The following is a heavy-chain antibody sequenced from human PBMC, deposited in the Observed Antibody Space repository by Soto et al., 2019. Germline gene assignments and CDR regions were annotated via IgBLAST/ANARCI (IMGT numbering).Heavy chain of an antibody. J-gene: IGHJ4*02. Sequence: QVHLVQSGAEVKKPGASVKVSCKGSGYTFTSYGITRVRQAPGQGLEWMGWISAHNGNTNYAQKLQGRVTVTRDTFTSTAYMELRSLRSDDTAVYYCARGRYGDYWGQGALVTVSS. CDR3: ARGRYGDY. D-gene: IGHD1-1*01. V-gene: IGHV1-18*01. CDR2: ISAHNGNT. CDR1: GYTFTSYG.